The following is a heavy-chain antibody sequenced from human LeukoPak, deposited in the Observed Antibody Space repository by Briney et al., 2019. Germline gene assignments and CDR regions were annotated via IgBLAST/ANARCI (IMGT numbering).Heavy chain of an antibody. Sequence: GGSLRLSCAASGFTVSSNYMSWVRQAPGKGLEWVSVIYSGGSTYYADSVKGRFTISRDNSKNTLYPQMNSLRAEDTAVYYCARGGYYYDSSGFFDYWGQGTLVTVSS. J-gene: IGHJ4*02. V-gene: IGHV3-66*01. CDR2: IYSGGST. D-gene: IGHD3-22*01. CDR3: ARGGYYYDSSGFFDY. CDR1: GFTVSSNY.